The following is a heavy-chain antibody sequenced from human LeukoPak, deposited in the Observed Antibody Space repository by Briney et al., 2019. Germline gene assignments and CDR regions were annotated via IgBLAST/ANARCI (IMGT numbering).Heavy chain of an antibody. Sequence: GGSLRLSCAASGFTFGSYSMSWVRQAPGRGLEWVSTITRSGSTTFYADSVKGRFTFSRDNSKNTLYLQMNSLRAEDTAVYYCAKHRDNGDSSGYHDFDFWGQGTLVTVSS. CDR3: AKHRDNGDSSGYHDFDF. CDR2: ITRSGSTT. J-gene: IGHJ4*02. V-gene: IGHV3-23*01. D-gene: IGHD3-22*01. CDR1: GFTFGSYS.